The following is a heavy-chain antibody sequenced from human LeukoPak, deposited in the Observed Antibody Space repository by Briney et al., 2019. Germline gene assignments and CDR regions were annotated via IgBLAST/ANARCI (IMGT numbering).Heavy chain of an antibody. V-gene: IGHV1-69*01. CDR1: GGTFSSYA. CDR3: AREWGYDFWSGYYTNAFDI. Sequence: SVKVSCKASGGTFSSYAISWVRQAPGQGLEWMGGIIPIFGTANYAQKFQGRVRITADESTSTAYMELSSLRSEDTAVYYCAREWGYDFWSGYYTNAFDIWGQGTMVTVSS. CDR2: IIPIFGTA. D-gene: IGHD3-3*01. J-gene: IGHJ3*02.